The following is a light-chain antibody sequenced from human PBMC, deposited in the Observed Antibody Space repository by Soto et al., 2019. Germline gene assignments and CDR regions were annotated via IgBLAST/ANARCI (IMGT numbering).Light chain of an antibody. J-gene: IGLJ3*02. CDR2: DNY. CDR1: SSNIGENH. CDR3: GTWDNSLSGGV. Sequence: QSVLTQPPSVSAAPGQTVTISCSGISSNIGENHVCWYQQFPGTAPKLLIFDNYKRPAEIPDRFSGSKSGTSATLAITGLQTGDEADYYCGTWDNSLSGGVFGGGTKLTVL. V-gene: IGLV1-51*01.